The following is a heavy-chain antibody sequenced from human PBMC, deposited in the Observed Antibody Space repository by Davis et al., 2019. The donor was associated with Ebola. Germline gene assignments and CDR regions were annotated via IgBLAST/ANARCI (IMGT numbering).Heavy chain of an antibody. D-gene: IGHD1-14*01. CDR3: ATYRDLKGNFDY. Sequence: SETLSLTCTVSGGSINSGDYYWAWIRQPPGKGLEWIGCGYHTGSTYYNPSLKSRVTISVDTSRNQCSLNLTSVTAADTAVYYCATYRDLKGNFDYWGQGALVTVSS. V-gene: IGHV4-39*07. CDR1: GGSINSGDYY. J-gene: IGHJ4*02. CDR2: GYHTGST.